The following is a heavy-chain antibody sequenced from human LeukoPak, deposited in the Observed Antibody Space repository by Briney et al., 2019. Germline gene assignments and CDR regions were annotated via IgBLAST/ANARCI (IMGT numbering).Heavy chain of an antibody. CDR1: GGSISSYY. V-gene: IGHV4-59*01. D-gene: IGHD7-27*01. Sequence: SQTLSLTCTVSGGSISSYYWSWIRQPPGKGLEWIGYIYYSGSTNYNPSLKSRVTISVDTSKNQFSLKLSSVTAADTAVYYCARGCDWGRLDYWGQGTLVTVSS. CDR2: IYYSGST. CDR3: ARGCDWGRLDY. J-gene: IGHJ4*02.